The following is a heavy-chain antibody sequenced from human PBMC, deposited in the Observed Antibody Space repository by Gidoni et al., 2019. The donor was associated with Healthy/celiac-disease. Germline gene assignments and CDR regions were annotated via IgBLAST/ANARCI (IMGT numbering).Heavy chain of an antibody. V-gene: IGHV3-30-3*01. D-gene: IGHD3-16*01. CDR3: ARDQGRGSPRWGAFDI. CDR1: GFTFSRYA. Sequence: QVQLVESGGGVVQPGMSLSLSCAASGFTFSRYAMHWVRQAPGKGLEWVAVISYDGSNKYYADSVKGRFTISRDNSKNTLYLQMNSLRAEDTAVYYCARDQGRGSPRWGAFDIWGQGTMVTVSS. CDR2: ISYDGSNK. J-gene: IGHJ3*02.